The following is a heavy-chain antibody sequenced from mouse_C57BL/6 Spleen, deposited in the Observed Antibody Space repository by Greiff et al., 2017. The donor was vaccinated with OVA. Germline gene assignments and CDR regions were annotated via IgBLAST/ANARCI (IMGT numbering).Heavy chain of an antibody. CDR3: ARGDHYYGSSPHWYFDV. Sequence: QVQLQQSGAELMKPGASVKLSCKATGYTFTGYWIEWVKQRPGHGLEWIGEILPGSGSTNYNEKFKGKATFTADTSSNTAYMQLSSLTTEDSAIYYCARGDHYYGSSPHWYFDVWGTGTTVTVSS. CDR1: GYTFTGYW. CDR2: ILPGSGST. J-gene: IGHJ1*03. D-gene: IGHD1-1*01. V-gene: IGHV1-9*01.